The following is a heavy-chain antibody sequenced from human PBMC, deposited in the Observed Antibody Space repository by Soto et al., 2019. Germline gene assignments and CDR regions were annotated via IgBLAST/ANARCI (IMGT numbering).Heavy chain of an antibody. CDR1: GFIFSTYD. Sequence: EVQLVESGGGLVQPGGSLRLSCAASGFIFSTYDMHWVRQATGKGLEWVSAIGTLSDTYYLDSVKGRFTISRETAGKTVSLQMNSLTAGDTAVYYRARGRSNHYGSSLPSRFDPWGRGTLVTVSS. D-gene: IGHD3-10*01. J-gene: IGHJ5*02. V-gene: IGHV3-13*01. CDR3: ARGRSNHYGSSLPSRFDP. CDR2: IGTLSDT.